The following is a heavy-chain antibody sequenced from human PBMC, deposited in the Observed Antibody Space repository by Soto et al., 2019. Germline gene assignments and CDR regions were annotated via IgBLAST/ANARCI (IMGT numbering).Heavy chain of an antibody. CDR2: INHSGST. CDR3: AKKRRGYCSGGSCSAPFDY. CDR1: GGSFSGYY. D-gene: IGHD2-15*01. Sequence: QVQLQQWGAGLLKPSETLSLTCAVYGGSFSGYYWSWIRQPPGKGLEWIGEINHSGSTNYNPSLKSRVAISVDSSKNQVSLKLSSVPAAGTAVYYCAKKRRGYCSGGSCSAPFDYWGQGTLVTVSS. V-gene: IGHV4-34*01. J-gene: IGHJ4*02.